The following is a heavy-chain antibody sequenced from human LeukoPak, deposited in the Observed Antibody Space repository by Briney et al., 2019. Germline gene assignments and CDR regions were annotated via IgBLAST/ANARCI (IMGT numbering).Heavy chain of an antibody. CDR2: VNSDGSST. CDR1: GFTFTSYW. V-gene: IGHV3-74*01. Sequence: GGSLRLSCAASGFTFTSYWMHWVRHAPGKELVWVSRVNSDGSSTTYADSVKGRFTISRDNAKNTLYLQMNSLRAEDTAVYYCARGRYYGMDVWGQGTTVTVSS. CDR3: ARGRYYGMDV. J-gene: IGHJ6*02.